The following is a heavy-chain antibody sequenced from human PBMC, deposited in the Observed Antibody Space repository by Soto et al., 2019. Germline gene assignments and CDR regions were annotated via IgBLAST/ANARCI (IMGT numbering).Heavy chain of an antibody. V-gene: IGHV4-59*01. CDR2: IYNSGNT. D-gene: IGHD6-6*01. CDR3: AAPPRY. Sequence: PSETLSLTCTVSGGPISSYYWNWIRQPPGKGLEWIGCIYNSGNTNYNPSLRSRVTISVDTSKNQFSLKLTSVTAADTAVYYCAAPPRYWGQGTLVTVSS. CDR1: GGPISSYY. J-gene: IGHJ4*02.